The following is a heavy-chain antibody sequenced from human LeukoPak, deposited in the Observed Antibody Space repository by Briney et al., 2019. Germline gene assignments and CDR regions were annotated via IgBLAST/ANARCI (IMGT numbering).Heavy chain of an antibody. CDR3: ARDDGSGSLGDY. D-gene: IGHD3-10*01. J-gene: IGHJ4*02. CDR1: GGSFSGYY. V-gene: IGHV4-34*01. Sequence: PSETLSLTCAVYGGSFSGYYWSWIRQPPGKGLEWIGEINHSGSTNYNPSLKSRVTISVDTSKNQFSLKLSSVTAADTAEYYCARDDGSGSLGDYWGQGTLVTVSS. CDR2: INHSGST.